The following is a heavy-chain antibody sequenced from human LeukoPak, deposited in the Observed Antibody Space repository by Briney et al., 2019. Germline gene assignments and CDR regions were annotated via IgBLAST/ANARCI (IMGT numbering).Heavy chain of an antibody. V-gene: IGHV1-18*01. CDR3: ARVDWVAQWARTRYFDF. CDR1: GLSLTHDG. CDR2: ISFYNGDT. D-gene: IGHD3-9*01. Sequence: EASVKVSCKASGLSLTHDGISWVRQAPGQGLVWMGWISFYNGDTLYAQNFQGRLTVTTDTSTSTAYMELTSLTSDDTAVYYCARVDWVAQWARTRYFDFWGRGTLITVSS. J-gene: IGHJ2*01.